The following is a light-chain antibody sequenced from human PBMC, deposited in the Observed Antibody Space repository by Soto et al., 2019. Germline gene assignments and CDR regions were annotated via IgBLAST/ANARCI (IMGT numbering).Light chain of an antibody. CDR2: AVS. J-gene: IGKJ1*01. CDR3: QQYTNVPVW. V-gene: IGKV1-27*01. CDR1: QGIANY. Sequence: DIQMTQSPSSLSASVGDRVTITRRASQGIANYLDWYQQKPGKVPKLLIYAVSTLHAGVPSRFSGSGSGTDFTLTISSLQPEDVATYYCQQYTNVPVWFGQGTKVEIK.